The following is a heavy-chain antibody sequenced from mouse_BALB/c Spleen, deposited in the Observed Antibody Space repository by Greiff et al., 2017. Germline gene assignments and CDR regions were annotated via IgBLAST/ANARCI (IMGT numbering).Heavy chain of an antibody. J-gene: IGHJ4*01. CDR3: ARGENYYYGSRGDYYAMDY. Sequence: EVKLQESGPGLVKPSQSLSLTCTVTGYSITSYYAWNWIRQFPGNKLEWMGYISYSGSTSYNPSLKSRISITRDTSKNQFFLQLNSVTTEDTATYYCARGENYYYGSRGDYYAMDYWGQGTSVTVSS. V-gene: IGHV3-2*02. CDR2: ISYSGST. D-gene: IGHD1-1*01. CDR1: GYSITSYYA.